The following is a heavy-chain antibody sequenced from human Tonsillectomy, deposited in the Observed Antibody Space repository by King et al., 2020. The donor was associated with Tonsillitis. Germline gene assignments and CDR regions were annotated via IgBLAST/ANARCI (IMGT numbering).Heavy chain of an antibody. V-gene: IGHV1-18*01. CDR2: ISAYNGKT. D-gene: IGHD3-3*01. J-gene: IGHJ4*02. Sequence: VQLVESGAEVKKPGASVKVSCKASGYTFTSYGISWVRQTPGEGLEWMGWISAYNGKTNYAQKLQGRVTMTKDTSTRRAYMELRSLRSDDTAVYYCAREPPAYYDFWSGYLGYFDYWGQGTLVTVSS. CDR3: AREPPAYYDFWSGYLGYFDY. CDR1: GYTFTSYG.